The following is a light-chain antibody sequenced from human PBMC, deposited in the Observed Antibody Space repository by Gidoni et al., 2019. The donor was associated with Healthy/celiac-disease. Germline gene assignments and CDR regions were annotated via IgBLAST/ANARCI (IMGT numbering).Light chain of an antibody. CDR1: SLRSYY. Sequence: SSELTQDPAVSVALGQTVRITCQGDSLRSYYASRYQQKPGQAPVLVIYGKNNRPSGIPDRFSGSRSGNTASLTITGAQAEDEADYYCNSRDSSGNYVVFGGGTKLTVL. V-gene: IGLV3-19*01. CDR2: GKN. J-gene: IGLJ2*01. CDR3: NSRDSSGNYVV.